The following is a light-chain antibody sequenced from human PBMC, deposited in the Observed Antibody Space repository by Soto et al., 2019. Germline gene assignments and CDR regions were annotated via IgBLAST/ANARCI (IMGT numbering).Light chain of an antibody. CDR1: QSISSY. Sequence: DIQMTQSPSSLSASVGDRVTITCRASQSISSYLNWYQQKPGKAPKLLIYAASSLQSGVPSRFSGCGSGTDFTLTISSLQPEEFATYYCQQSYSTPYTFGQGTKLEIK. CDR2: AAS. V-gene: IGKV1-39*01. CDR3: QQSYSTPYT. J-gene: IGKJ2*01.